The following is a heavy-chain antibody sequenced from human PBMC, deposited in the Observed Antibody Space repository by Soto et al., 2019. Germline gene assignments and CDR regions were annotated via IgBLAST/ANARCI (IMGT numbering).Heavy chain of an antibody. V-gene: IGHV4-31*03. CDR3: AREPSHGGNWRAFDI. CDR2: IYYSGST. CDR1: GGSISSGGYY. Sequence: QVQLQESGPGLVKPSQTLSLTCTVSGGSISSGGYYWSWIRQHPGKGLEWIGYIYYSGSTYYNPSLKSRVTITVDTSKNQCSLKRSSVTAADTAVYYCAREPSHGGNWRAFDIWGQGTMVTVSS. D-gene: IGHD1-20*01. J-gene: IGHJ3*02.